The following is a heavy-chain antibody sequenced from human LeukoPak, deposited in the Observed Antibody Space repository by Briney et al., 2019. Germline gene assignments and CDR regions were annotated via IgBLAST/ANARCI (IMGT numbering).Heavy chain of an antibody. D-gene: IGHD5-24*01. Sequence: GASVKVSCKTSGFTFSSSAMQWVRQARGQRLEWIGWIVVGSGNTNYAQKFQERVTITRDMSTNTAYMELRSLRSEDTAVYYCAADNQQITVWGQGTLVTVSS. CDR3: AADNQQITV. V-gene: IGHV1-58*02. CDR1: GFTFSSSA. CDR2: IVVGSGNT. J-gene: IGHJ4*02.